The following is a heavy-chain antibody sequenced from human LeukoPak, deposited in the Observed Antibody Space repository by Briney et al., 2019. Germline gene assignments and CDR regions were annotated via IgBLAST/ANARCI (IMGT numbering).Heavy chain of an antibody. CDR2: IYYSGST. CDR3: ARAYSYGRTDAFDI. CDR1: GGSISSYY. V-gene: IGHV4-59*01. J-gene: IGHJ3*02. D-gene: IGHD5-18*01. Sequence: PSETLSLTCTVSGGSISSYYWSWIRQPPGKGLEWIGYIYYSGSTNYNPSLKSRVTISVDTPKNQFSLKLSSVTAADTAVYYCARAYSYGRTDAFDIWGQGTMVTVSS.